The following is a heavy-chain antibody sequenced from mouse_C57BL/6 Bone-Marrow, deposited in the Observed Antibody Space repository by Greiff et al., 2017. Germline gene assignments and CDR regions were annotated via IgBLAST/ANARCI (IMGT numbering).Heavy chain of an antibody. J-gene: IGHJ1*03. Sequence: VQLQQSGPVLVQPGASVQMSCKASGYTFTDYYMNWVKQSHGKSLEWIGVINPYNGGTSYNQKFKGKATLTVDKSSSTAYMELNSLTSEDSAVYYCARHYYYGSSYPPWYFDVGGTGTTGTVSS. V-gene: IGHV1-19*01. CDR3: ARHYYYGSSYPPWYFDV. D-gene: IGHD1-1*01. CDR2: INPYNGGT. CDR1: GYTFTDYY.